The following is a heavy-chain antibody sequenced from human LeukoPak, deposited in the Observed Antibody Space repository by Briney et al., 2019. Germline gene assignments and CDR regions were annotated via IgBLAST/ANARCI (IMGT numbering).Heavy chain of an antibody. CDR3: ARFQQLVPYYYGMDV. J-gene: IGHJ6*02. CDR1: GYTFTSYD. D-gene: IGHD6-13*01. CDR2: MNPNSGNT. Sequence: ASVKVSCKASGYTFTSYDINWVRQATGQGLERMGWMNPNSGNTGYAQKFQGRVTMTRNTSISTAYMELSSLRSEDTAVYYCARFQQLVPYYYGMDVWGQGTTVTVSS. V-gene: IGHV1-8*01.